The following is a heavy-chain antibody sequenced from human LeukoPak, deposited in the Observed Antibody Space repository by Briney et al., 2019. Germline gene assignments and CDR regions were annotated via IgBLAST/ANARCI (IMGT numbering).Heavy chain of an antibody. D-gene: IGHD3-3*01. CDR1: GFTVSSNY. J-gene: IGHJ6*03. CDR3: ARAGIPDFWSGYPPDYYYYMDV. CDR2: IYSGGST. Sequence: GGSLRLSCAASGFTVSSNYMGWVRQAPGKGLEWVSVIYSGGSTYYADSVKGRFTISRDNSKNTLYLQMNSLRAEDTAVYYCARAGIPDFWSGYPPDYYYYMDVWGKGTTVTVSS. V-gene: IGHV3-53*01.